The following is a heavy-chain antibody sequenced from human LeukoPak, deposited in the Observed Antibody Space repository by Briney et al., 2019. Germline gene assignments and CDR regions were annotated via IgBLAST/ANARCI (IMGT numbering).Heavy chain of an antibody. Sequence: GRSLRLSCTASGYTFDDYAMHWVRQAPGKGLEGVSGISWNSGSIGYADSVKGRFTISRDNAKNSLYLQMHSLRAEDTALYYCAKESSSSVAFDIWGQGTMVTVSS. CDR1: GYTFDDYA. D-gene: IGHD2-2*01. CDR2: ISWNSGSI. CDR3: AKESSSSVAFDI. J-gene: IGHJ3*02. V-gene: IGHV3-9*01.